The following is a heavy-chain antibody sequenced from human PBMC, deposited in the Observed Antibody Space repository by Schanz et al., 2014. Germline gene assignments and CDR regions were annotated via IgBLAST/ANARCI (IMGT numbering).Heavy chain of an antibody. J-gene: IGHJ4*02. CDR1: GYTFTRNG. Sequence: QVQLVQSGAEVKEPGASVKVSCKASGYTFTRNGITWVRQAPGQGLEWMGWINTYNGDTAYAQNMQGRVSMTTETAASTAYMELRSLRSDDTAVYYCARDRDQWDGNYLDYWGQGTLVTVSS. CDR2: INTYNGDT. V-gene: IGHV1-18*04. CDR3: ARDRDQWDGNYLDY. D-gene: IGHD1-26*01.